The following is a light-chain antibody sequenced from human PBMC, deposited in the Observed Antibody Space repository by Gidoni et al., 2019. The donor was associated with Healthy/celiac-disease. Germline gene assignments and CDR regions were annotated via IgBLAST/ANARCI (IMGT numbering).Light chain of an antibody. J-gene: IGKJ1*01. CDR2: DAS. CDR3: QKRSNWPPS. CDR1: QSVSSY. V-gene: IGKV3-11*01. Sequence: LLTQSPATLSLSPGERATLSCRASQSVSSYLAWYQQKPGQAPRLLIYDASNRATGIPARLSGSGSGTDFTLTIRSLEPEDFAVYYCQKRSNWPPSFGQGTKVEIK.